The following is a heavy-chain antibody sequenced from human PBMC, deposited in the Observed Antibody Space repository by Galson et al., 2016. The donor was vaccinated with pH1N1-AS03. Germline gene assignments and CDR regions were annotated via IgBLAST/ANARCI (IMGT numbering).Heavy chain of an antibody. CDR3: ARSNYYFDS. Sequence: SLRLSCAATGFTFSNYWMQWVRQAPGKGLVSVARINPDGSPTNYADSVKGRFTISRDNAKNTLFMQMNSLRAEDTAVYYCARSNYYFDSWGQGTLVTVSS. D-gene: IGHD5-24*01. J-gene: IGHJ4*02. CDR2: INPDGSPT. CDR1: GFTFSNYW. V-gene: IGHV3-74*01.